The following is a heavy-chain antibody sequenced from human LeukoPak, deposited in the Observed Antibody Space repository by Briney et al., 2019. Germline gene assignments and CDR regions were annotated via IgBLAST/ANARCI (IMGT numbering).Heavy chain of an antibody. CDR1: GYTFTGYL. CDR3: GRGIAATDDY. Sequence: GSVKVSCKASGYTFTGYLMHWVRQAPGQRLEGVGRINPNSGDPNYTQKLKGRVNMTRDTSISTDCMEQRRLRADATDMYYGGRGIAATDDYWGQGTLVTVSS. D-gene: IGHD6-13*01. CDR2: INPNSGDP. J-gene: IGHJ4*02. V-gene: IGHV1-2*05.